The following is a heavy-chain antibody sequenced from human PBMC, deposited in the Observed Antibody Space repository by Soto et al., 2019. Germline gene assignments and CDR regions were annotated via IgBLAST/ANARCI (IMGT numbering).Heavy chain of an antibody. CDR2: IYYSGNT. V-gene: IGHV4-30-4*01. J-gene: IGHJ6*02. CDR1: GEPISSGDHY. Sequence: PSETLSLTCTVSGEPISSGDHYWSWVRQSPGEGLEWIGFIYYSGNTYYNPSLKSRVSMSVDTSNNQFSLKLNSVTAADTAVYYCARDAGYCNSVSCYPYNMDVWGQGTTVTVSS. CDR3: ARDAGYCNSVSCYPYNMDV. D-gene: IGHD2-15*01.